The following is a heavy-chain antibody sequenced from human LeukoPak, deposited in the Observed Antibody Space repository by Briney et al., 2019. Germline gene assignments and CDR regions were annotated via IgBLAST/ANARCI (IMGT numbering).Heavy chain of an antibody. D-gene: IGHD2-2*02. V-gene: IGHV1-18*01. CDR1: GYTFTSYG. CDR3: ARDIVVVPAAIYYYYGMDV. J-gene: IGHJ6*02. Sequence: ASVKVSCKASGYTFTSYGIRWVRQAPGQGLAWMGWISAYNGNTNYAQKLQGRVTMTTDTSTSTAYMELRSLRSDDTAVYYCARDIVVVPAAIYYYYGMDVWGQGTTVTVPS. CDR2: ISAYNGNT.